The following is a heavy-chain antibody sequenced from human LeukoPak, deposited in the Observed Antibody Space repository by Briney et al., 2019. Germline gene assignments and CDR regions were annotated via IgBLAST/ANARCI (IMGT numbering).Heavy chain of an antibody. D-gene: IGHD3-16*02. CDR1: GDSISSYY. V-gene: IGHV4-59*01. CDR3: AGSDTIGYTPREWDYWYFDL. J-gene: IGHJ2*01. Sequence: SETLSLTCSVSGDSISSYYWSWIRQPPGKGLEWIGYIYYSGSTDYNPSLKSRVTISVDMSKNQFSLKLSSVTAADTAVYYCAGSDTIGYTPREWDYWYFDLWGRGSLVTVSS. CDR2: IYYSGST.